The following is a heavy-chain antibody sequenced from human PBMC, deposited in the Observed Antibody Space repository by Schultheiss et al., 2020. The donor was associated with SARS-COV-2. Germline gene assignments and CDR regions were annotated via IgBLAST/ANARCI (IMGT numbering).Heavy chain of an antibody. J-gene: IGHJ5*02. D-gene: IGHD2-2*01. CDR2: IYYSGST. V-gene: IGHV4-31*03. CDR3: ARERDIVVVPAAIERWFDP. Sequence: SETLSLTCTVSGGSISRGGYYWSWIRQPPGKGLEWIGSIYYSGSTYYNPSLKSRVTISVDTSKNQFSLKLSSVTAADTAVYYCARERDIVVVPAAIERWFDPWGQGTLVTVSS. CDR1: GGSISRGGYY.